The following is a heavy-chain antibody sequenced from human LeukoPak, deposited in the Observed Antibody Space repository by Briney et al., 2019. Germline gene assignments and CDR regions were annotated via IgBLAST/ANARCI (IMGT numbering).Heavy chain of an antibody. CDR2: IYPGDSDT. Sequence: GESLKISCKGSGYSFTSYWIGWVRQMPGKGLEWMGIIYPGDSDTRYSPSFQGQVTISADKSISTAYLQWSSLKASDTAMYYCARHVTRTWWELLNNWFDPWGQGTLVTVSS. V-gene: IGHV5-51*01. J-gene: IGHJ5*02. CDR3: ARHVTRTWWELLNNWFDP. D-gene: IGHD1-26*01. CDR1: GYSFTSYW.